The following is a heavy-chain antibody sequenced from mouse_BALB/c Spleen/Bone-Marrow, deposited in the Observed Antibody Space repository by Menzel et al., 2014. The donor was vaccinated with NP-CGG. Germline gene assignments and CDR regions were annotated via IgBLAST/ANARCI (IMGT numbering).Heavy chain of an antibody. V-gene: IGHV10-1*02. J-gene: IGHJ4*01. CDR3: VRHPYGGYAMDY. D-gene: IGHD1-1*01. CDR1: GFTFNTYA. CDR2: IRSKSNNYAT. Sequence: DVKLVESGGGLVQPKGSLKLSCAASGFTFNTYAMNWVRQAPGKGLEWVARIRSKSNNYATFYGESVKDRFTISRDDSLSMLYLQMNNLKTEDTAMYCCVRHPYGGYAMDYWGQGTSVTVSS.